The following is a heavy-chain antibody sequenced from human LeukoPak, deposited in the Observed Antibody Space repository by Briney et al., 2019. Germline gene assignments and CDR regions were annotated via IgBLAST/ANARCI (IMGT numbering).Heavy chain of an antibody. V-gene: IGHV3-74*01. CDR2: INTDGSST. CDR3: TRELPREVTLDY. CDR1: GFTFISYG. D-gene: IGHD2-21*02. J-gene: IGHJ4*01. Sequence: PGRSLRLSCAASGFTFISYGMQWVRQAPGKGLVWVSRINTDGSSTSYADSVKGRFTVSRDNAKNTLYLQVNSLRAEDTAVYFCTRELPREVTLDYWGQGTLVTVSS.